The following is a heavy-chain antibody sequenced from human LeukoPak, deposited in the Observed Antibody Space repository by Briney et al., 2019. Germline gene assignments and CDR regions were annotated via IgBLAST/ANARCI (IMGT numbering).Heavy chain of an antibody. CDR2: ISSSGANT. Sequence: GGSLRLSCAASGFTFSTYGMHWVRQAPGKGLEWVSLISSSGANTYYVDSVKGRFTISRDNSKNTVSLQMNSLRGEDTAVYYCAKDVRVGGGGMDVWGQGTPVTVSS. V-gene: IGHV3-23*01. D-gene: IGHD1-26*01. CDR1: GFTFSTYG. J-gene: IGHJ6*02. CDR3: AKDVRVGGGGMDV.